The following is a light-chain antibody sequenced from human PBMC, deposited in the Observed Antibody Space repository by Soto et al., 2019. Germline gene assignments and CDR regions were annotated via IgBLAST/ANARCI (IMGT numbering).Light chain of an antibody. CDR2: STN. CDR1: SGSVSTSYY. J-gene: IGLJ2*01. CDR3: VLYMGSGTL. Sequence: QTVVTQEPSFSVSPGGTVTLTCGLSSGSVSTSYYPSWYQQTPGQAPRTLIYSTNTRSSGVPDRFSGSILGNKAALTITGAQADDESDYYCVLYMGSGTLFGGGTKSPS. V-gene: IGLV8-61*01.